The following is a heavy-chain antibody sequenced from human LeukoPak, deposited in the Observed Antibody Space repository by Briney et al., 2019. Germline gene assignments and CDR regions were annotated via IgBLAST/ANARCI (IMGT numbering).Heavy chain of an antibody. V-gene: IGHV3-21*01. CDR2: ISSSSSYI. Sequence: GGSLRLSCAASGFTFSSYSVNWVGQAPGKGLEWVSSISSSSSYIYYADSVKGRFTISRDNAKNSLYLQMNSLRAEDTAVYYCAGITVTTGAFDIWGQGTMVTVSS. CDR3: AGITVTTGAFDI. D-gene: IGHD4-17*01. J-gene: IGHJ3*02. CDR1: GFTFSSYS.